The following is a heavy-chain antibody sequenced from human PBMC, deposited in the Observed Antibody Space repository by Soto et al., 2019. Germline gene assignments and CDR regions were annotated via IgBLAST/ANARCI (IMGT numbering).Heavy chain of an antibody. D-gene: IGHD2-21*02. CDR1: GDSISSYY. J-gene: IGHJ6*02. Sequence: SETLSLTCTVSGDSISSYYWTWIRQPPGKGLEWIGYIHSSGSTNYNPSFKSRVTMSVDTSKNHFSLRLSSLTAADTAVYYCARFGRGDSYYGMDVWGQGTTVTVSS. CDR3: ARFGRGDSYYGMDV. V-gene: IGHV4-4*09. CDR2: IHSSGST.